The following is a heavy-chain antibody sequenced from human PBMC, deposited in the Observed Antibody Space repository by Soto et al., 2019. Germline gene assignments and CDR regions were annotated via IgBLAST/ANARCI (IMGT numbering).Heavy chain of an antibody. CDR2: ISGSGGST. D-gene: IGHD2-15*01. V-gene: IGHV3-23*01. CDR3: AKDNVVVVAAPHYYYYGMDV. J-gene: IGHJ6*02. CDR1: GFTFSSYA. Sequence: EVQLLESGGGLVQPGGSLRLSCAASGFTFSSYAMSWVRQAPGKGLEWVSAISGSGGSTYYADSVKGRVTISRDNSKNTLYLQMNSLRAEDTAVYYCAKDNVVVVAAPHYYYYGMDVWGQGTTVTVSS.